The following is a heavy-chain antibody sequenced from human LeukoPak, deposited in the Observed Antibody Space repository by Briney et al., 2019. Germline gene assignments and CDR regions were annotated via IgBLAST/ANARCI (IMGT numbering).Heavy chain of an antibody. CDR3: ARVSSIAARPSTP. CDR1: GFTFSSYW. V-gene: IGHV3-7*04. D-gene: IGHD6-6*01. Sequence: PGGSLRLSCAASGFTFSSYWMSWVRQAPGKGLEWVANIKQDGSEKYYVDSVKGRFTISRDNAKNSLYLQMNSLRAEDTAVYYCARVSSIAARPSTPWGQGTLVTVSS. J-gene: IGHJ5*02. CDR2: IKQDGSEK.